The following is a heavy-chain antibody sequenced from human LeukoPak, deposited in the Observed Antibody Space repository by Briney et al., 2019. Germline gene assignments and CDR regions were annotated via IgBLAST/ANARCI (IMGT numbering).Heavy chain of an antibody. V-gene: IGHV3-74*01. Sequence: GGSLRLSCAASGFTFSSDWMHWVRQAPGKGLVWGSRINRDGRSTPYADSVKGRFTISRDNAKNTLYLQMNSLRAEDTAVYYCARHPYDILTGPSFDYWGQGTLVTVSS. J-gene: IGHJ4*02. CDR1: GFTFSSDW. CDR2: INRDGRST. CDR3: ARHPYDILTGPSFDY. D-gene: IGHD3-9*01.